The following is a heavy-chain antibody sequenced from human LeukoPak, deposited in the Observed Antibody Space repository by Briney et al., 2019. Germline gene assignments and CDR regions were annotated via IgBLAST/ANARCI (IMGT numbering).Heavy chain of an antibody. J-gene: IGHJ4*02. CDR3: TSRDGSLGY. Sequence: GSLKLSCAASGFRFSDSDMHWVRQASGKGLEWVGRIRNKDKSYATAYSASVKGRFSISRDDSKNTAYLQMNNMEAEDTAVYFCTSRDGSLGYWGQGTLVTVSP. D-gene: IGHD5-24*01. CDR2: IRNKDKSYAT. V-gene: IGHV3-73*01. CDR1: GFRFSDSD.